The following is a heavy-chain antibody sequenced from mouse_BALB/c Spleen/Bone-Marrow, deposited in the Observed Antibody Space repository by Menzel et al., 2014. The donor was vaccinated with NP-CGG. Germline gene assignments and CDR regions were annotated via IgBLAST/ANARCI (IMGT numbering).Heavy chain of an antibody. J-gene: IGHJ3*01. CDR3: ARATATWFAY. Sequence: EVKLMESGPGLVKPSQSLSLTCSVTGYSIXSGYYWNWIRQFPGNKLEWMGYISYDGSNNYNPSLKNRISITRDTSKNQFFLKLNSVTTEDTATYYCARATATWFAYWGQGTLVTVSA. CDR1: GYSIXSGYY. V-gene: IGHV3-6*02. CDR2: ISYDGSN. D-gene: IGHD1-2*01.